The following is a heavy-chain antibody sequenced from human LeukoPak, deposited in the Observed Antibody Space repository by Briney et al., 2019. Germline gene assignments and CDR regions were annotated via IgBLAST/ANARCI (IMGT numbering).Heavy chain of an antibody. V-gene: IGHV3-74*01. D-gene: IGHD2-8*01. CDR3: ASMNGHAFDI. Sequence: PGVSLRLFCAASGFTVRSYWMHWVRQALGKGLVWVSGINSDGGSTRYADSVKGRFIITRDNAKNMLYLQMNSLRAEDTAVYYCASMNGHAFDIWGQGTRVTVSS. J-gene: IGHJ3*02. CDR1: GFTVRSYW. CDR2: INSDGGST.